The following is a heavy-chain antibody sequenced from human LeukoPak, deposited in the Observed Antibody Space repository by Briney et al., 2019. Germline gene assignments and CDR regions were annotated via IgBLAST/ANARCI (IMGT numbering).Heavy chain of an antibody. CDR3: ARDKGSYSSSSAVWFDP. J-gene: IGHJ5*02. Sequence: SETLSLTCTVSGGSISSYYWSWIRQAPGKGLEWIGYIYYSGSTNYNPSLKSRVTISVDTSKNQFSLKLSSVTAADTAVYYCARDKGSYSSSSAVWFDPWGQGTLVTVSS. CDR1: GGSISSYY. D-gene: IGHD6-6*01. V-gene: IGHV4-59*01. CDR2: IYYSGST.